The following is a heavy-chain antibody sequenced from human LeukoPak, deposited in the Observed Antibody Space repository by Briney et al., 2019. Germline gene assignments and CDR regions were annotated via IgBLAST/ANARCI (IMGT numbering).Heavy chain of an antibody. V-gene: IGHV4-61*01. Sequence: PSETLSLTCAVSGYSISSGYYWGWIRQPPGKGLEWIGYIYYSGSTNYNPSLKSRVTISVDTSKNQFSLKLSSVTAADTAVYYCARNILPYSSGYGDAFDIWGQGTMVTVSS. CDR3: ARNILPYSSGYGDAFDI. D-gene: IGHD3-22*01. J-gene: IGHJ3*02. CDR2: IYYSGST. CDR1: GYSISSGYY.